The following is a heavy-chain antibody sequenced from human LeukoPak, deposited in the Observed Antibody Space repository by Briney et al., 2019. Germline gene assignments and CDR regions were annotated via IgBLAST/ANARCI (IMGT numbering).Heavy chain of an antibody. J-gene: IGHJ4*02. CDR3: ATDQVVPAAMYY. Sequence: ASVKVSCKVSGYTFTDYYMHWVQQAPGKGLEWMGPVDPEDGETIYAEKFQGRVTITADTSTDTAYMELSSLRSEDTAVYYCATDQVVPAAMYYWGQGTLVTVSS. V-gene: IGHV1-69-2*01. CDR1: GYTFTDYY. CDR2: VDPEDGET. D-gene: IGHD2-2*01.